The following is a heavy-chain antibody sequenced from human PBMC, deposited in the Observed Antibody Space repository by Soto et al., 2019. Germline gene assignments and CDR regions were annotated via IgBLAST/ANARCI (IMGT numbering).Heavy chain of an antibody. CDR1: GGSFSGYY. CDR2: INHSGRT. J-gene: IGHJ6*02. D-gene: IGHD3-3*01. V-gene: IGHV4-34*01. Sequence: SETLSLTCAVYGGSFSGYYWSWIRQPPGKGLEWIGEINHSGRTNYNPSLKSRVTISVDTSKNQLSLKLSSVTAADTAVYYCARMDYQDDFWSGYLYYYYYGMDVWGQGTTVTVSS. CDR3: ARMDYQDDFWSGYLYYYYYGMDV.